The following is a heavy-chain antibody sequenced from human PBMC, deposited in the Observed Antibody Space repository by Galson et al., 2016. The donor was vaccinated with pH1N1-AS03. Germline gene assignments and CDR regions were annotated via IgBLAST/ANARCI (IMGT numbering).Heavy chain of an antibody. Sequence: SGAEVKKPGESLRISCKGSGYRFTNYWINWVRQMPGKGLEWMGRFDPSDSHTSYSPSYQGHATFSADKSINTAYLQWSSLKSSDTAIYNCARRYSAFGFVYWGQGTLVTVSS. V-gene: IGHV5-10-1*01. D-gene: IGHD5-12*01. CDR2: FDPSDSHT. CDR3: ARRYSAFGFVY. CDR1: GYRFTNYW. J-gene: IGHJ4*02.